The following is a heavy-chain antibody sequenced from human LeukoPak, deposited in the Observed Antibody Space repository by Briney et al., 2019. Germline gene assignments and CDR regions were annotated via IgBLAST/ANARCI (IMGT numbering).Heavy chain of an antibody. J-gene: IGHJ5*02. V-gene: IGHV4-39*01. CDR2: IYYSGST. CDR1: GGSISSSSYY. CDR3: ARRRNWLDP. Sequence: SETLSLTCTVSGGSISSSSYYWGWIRQPPGKGLEWIGSIYYSGSTYYNPSLKSRVTISVDTSKNQFSLKLTSVTATDTAVYYCARRRNWLDPWGRGTLVTVSS.